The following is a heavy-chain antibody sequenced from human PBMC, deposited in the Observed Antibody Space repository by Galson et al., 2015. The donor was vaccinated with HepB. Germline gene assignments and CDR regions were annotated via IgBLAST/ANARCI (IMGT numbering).Heavy chain of an antibody. V-gene: IGHV3-23*01. CDR2: ITSSGGNS. Sequence: SLRLSCAASGFSFTRYAMTWVRQAPGEGLEWVSSITSSGGNSYYTDFVKGRFTVSRDNSKNTLLLQLNSLRAEDTAMYFCAKDGIMVANNPYHFHYWGQGALVTVSS. CDR1: GFSFTRYA. J-gene: IGHJ4*02. D-gene: IGHD2-15*01. CDR3: AKDGIMVANNPYHFHY.